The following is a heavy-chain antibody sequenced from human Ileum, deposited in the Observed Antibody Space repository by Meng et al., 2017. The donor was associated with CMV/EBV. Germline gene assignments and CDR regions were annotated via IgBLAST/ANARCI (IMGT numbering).Heavy chain of an antibody. CDR2: IFHTGSA. CDR3: ARARGGYCSGGPCYGIFDP. J-gene: IGHJ5*02. Sequence: SETLSLTFTVSGDCIITSSYFWGWIRRAPGKGLEWIGNIFHTGSAYYTPSLKSRVTTSVDTSRKQFYLRLSSVTAADTAIYYCARARGGYCSGGPCYGIFDPWGQGTLVTVSS. V-gene: IGHV4-39*07. D-gene: IGHD2-15*01. CDR1: GDCIITSSYF.